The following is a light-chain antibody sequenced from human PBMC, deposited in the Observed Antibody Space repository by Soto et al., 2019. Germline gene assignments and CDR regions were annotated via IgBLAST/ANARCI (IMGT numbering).Light chain of an antibody. J-gene: IGKJ4*01. CDR1: QSVSSY. CDR2: DAS. V-gene: IGKV3-11*01. Sequence: EIVLTQSPATLSLSPGERATLSCRASQSVSSYLAWYQQKPGQAPRLLIYDASNRATGIPARFSGSGSGTDFHLTISSPEPEDFGSYYCQQRSNWPLTFGGGTKVEIK. CDR3: QQRSNWPLT.